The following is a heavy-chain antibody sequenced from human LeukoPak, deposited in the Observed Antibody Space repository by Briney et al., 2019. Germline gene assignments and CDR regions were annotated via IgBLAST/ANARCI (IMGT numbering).Heavy chain of an antibody. CDR1: GYTFTGYY. V-gene: IGHV1-2*04. Sequence: ASVKVSCKASGYTFTGYYMHWVRQAPGQGLEWMGWINPNSGGTNYAQKFQGWVTMTRDTSISTAYMELSRLRSDDTAVYYCARDGVQLELGYYYGMDVWGQGTKVTVSS. CDR3: ARDGVQLELGYYYGMDV. CDR2: INPNSGGT. D-gene: IGHD1-1*01. J-gene: IGHJ6*02.